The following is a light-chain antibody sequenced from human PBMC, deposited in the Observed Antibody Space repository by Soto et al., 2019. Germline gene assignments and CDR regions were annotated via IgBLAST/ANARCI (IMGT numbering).Light chain of an antibody. CDR1: QSVSMR. CDR2: GAS. Sequence: EVVLTQSPGTLSLSPGGRATLSCRASQSVSMRLAWYQQRPGQSPRLLISGASMRASGVPVRFIGSGSGTDFTLTITRLEPEDFAVYYCQQYGGSPITFGLGTRLEI. J-gene: IGKJ5*01. CDR3: QQYGGSPIT. V-gene: IGKV3-20*01.